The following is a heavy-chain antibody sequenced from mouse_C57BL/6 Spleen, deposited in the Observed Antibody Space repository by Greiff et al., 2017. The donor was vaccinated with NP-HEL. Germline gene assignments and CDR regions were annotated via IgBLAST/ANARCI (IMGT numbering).Heavy chain of an antibody. CDR1: GFSFNTYA. J-gene: IGHJ2*01. CDR2: IRSKSNNYAT. CDR3: VRGGAGTPLDFDY. V-gene: IGHV10-1*01. Sequence: EVQVVESGGGLVQPKGSLKLSCAASGFSFNTYAMNWVRQAPGKGLEWVARIRSKSNNYATYYADSVKDRFTISRDDSESMLYLQMNNLKTEDTAMYYCVRGGAGTPLDFDYWGQGTTLTVSS. D-gene: IGHD4-1*01.